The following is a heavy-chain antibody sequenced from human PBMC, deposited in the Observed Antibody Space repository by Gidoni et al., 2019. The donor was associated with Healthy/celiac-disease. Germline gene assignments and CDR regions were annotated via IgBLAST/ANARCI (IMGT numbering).Heavy chain of an antibody. D-gene: IGHD6-19*01. CDR3: ARSSSSGWYGVLYYFDY. J-gene: IGHJ4*02. Sequence: QVQLPESGPGLVKPSEPLSLTCTVSGGSISSYYWSWIRQPPGKGLEWIGYIYYSGSTNYNPSLKSRVTISVDTSKNQFSLKLSSVTAADTAVYYCARSSSSGWYGVLYYFDYWGQGTLVTVSS. CDR2: IYYSGST. V-gene: IGHV4-59*08. CDR1: GGSISSYY.